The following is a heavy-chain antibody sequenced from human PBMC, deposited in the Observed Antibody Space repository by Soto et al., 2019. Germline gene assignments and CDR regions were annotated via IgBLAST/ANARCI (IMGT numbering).Heavy chain of an antibody. CDR1: GGSISSSSYF. CDR2: VYYSGST. CDR3: ARHEYYGDYLTPVDH. V-gene: IGHV4-39*01. J-gene: IGHJ4*02. Sequence: QLHLQESGPGLVKPSETLSLTCTVSGGSISSSSYFWGWVRQPPGKGLEWIGSVYYSGSTYYKPSLKSRVTMSVDTSRNQFSLKLSSVTAADTAVYYCARHEYYGDYLTPVDHWGQGTLVIVSS. D-gene: IGHD4-17*01.